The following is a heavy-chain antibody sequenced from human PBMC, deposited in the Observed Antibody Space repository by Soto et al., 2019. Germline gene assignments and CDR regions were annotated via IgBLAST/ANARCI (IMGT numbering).Heavy chain of an antibody. D-gene: IGHD2-8*01. CDR2: ISVSGDRT. Sequence: QPGGSLRLSCAASGFIFSNYAMSWVRQAPGKGLEWVSAISVSGDRTYYADSVKGRFTISRDNSKSTLYLQMNSLRADDTAVYYCANWVEGTMVYFDYWGLGTLVTVSS. CDR3: ANWVEGTMVYFDY. J-gene: IGHJ4*02. CDR1: GFIFSNYA. V-gene: IGHV3-23*01.